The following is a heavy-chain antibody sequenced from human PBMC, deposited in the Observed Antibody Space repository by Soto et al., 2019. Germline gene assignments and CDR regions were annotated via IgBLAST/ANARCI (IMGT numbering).Heavy chain of an antibody. CDR3: ASTELRDGYNLLVDYYGMDV. CDR2: IYYSGST. Sequence: SETLSLTCTVSGGSISSYYWSWVRQPPGKGLEWIGYIYYSGSTNYNPSLKSRVTISVDTSKNQFSLKLSSVTAADTAVYYCASTELRDGYNLLVDYYGMDVWGQGTTVTVSS. J-gene: IGHJ6*02. V-gene: IGHV4-59*01. D-gene: IGHD5-12*01. CDR1: GGSISSYY.